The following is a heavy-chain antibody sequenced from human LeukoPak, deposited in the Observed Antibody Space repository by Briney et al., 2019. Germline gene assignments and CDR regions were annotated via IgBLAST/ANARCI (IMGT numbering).Heavy chain of an antibody. CDR2: IYYSGST. CDR3: ARDPEGYFDY. CDR1: GGSISSSIYY. V-gene: IGHV4-39*07. J-gene: IGHJ4*02. Sequence: SETLSLTCTVSGGSISSSIYYWGWIRQPPGKGLEWIVSIYYSGSTYYNPSLKGRVTISVDTSKNQFSLKLSFVTAADTAVYYCARDPEGYFDYWGQGTLVTVSS. D-gene: IGHD1-14*01.